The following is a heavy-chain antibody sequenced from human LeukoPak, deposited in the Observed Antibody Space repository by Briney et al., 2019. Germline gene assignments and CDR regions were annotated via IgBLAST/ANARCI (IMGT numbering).Heavy chain of an antibody. Sequence: ASVEVSCKAAGVTLTNYAMNWVRQAPGQGLEWMGWISAYNGNTNYAQKLQGRVTMTTDTSTSTAYMELRSLRSDDTAVYYCARGVGYSQTYYYYYYMDVWGKGTTVTVSS. J-gene: IGHJ6*03. D-gene: IGHD5-18*01. CDR3: ARGVGYSQTYYYYYYMDV. CDR1: GVTLTNYA. V-gene: IGHV1-18*01. CDR2: ISAYNGNT.